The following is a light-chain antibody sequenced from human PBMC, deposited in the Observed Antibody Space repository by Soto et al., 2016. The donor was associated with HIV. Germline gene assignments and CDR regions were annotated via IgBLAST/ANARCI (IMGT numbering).Light chain of an antibody. J-gene: IGLJ1*01. CDR1: KLGDKY. V-gene: IGLV3-1*01. CDR3: QVWDNSDDYYV. Sequence: SYELTQPPSVSVSPGQTASITCSGDKLGDKYACWYQQRPGQSPLLVIYQDNRRPSGIPERFSGSNSGNTATLTITWVEAGDEADYYCQVWDNSDDYYVFGTGTKVTVL. CDR2: QDN.